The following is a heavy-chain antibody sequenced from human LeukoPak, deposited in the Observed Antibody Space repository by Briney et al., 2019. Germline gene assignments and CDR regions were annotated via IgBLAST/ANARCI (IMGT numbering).Heavy chain of an antibody. V-gene: IGHV1-8*01. CDR3: ARGYSNYLKYHKKIVSWFDP. CDR1: GCTFTSYD. Sequence: ASVKVSCKASGCTFTSYDINWVRQAPGQGLEWMGWMNPNSGNTGYAQKFQGRVTMTRNTSISTAYMELSSLRSEDTAVYYCARGYSNYLKYHKKIVSWFDPWGQGTLVTVSS. J-gene: IGHJ5*02. D-gene: IGHD4-4*01. CDR2: MNPNSGNT.